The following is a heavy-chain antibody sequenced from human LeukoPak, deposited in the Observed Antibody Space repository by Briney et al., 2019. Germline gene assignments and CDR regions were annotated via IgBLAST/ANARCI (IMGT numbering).Heavy chain of an antibody. CDR3: AREEDLTLRYFDPRNAFDI. V-gene: IGHV1-18*01. J-gene: IGHJ3*02. CDR1: GYTFTSYG. Sequence: ASVKVSCKASGYTFTSYGISWVRQAPGQGLEWMGWISAYNGNTNYAQKLQGRVTMTTDTSTSTAYMELRSLRSDDTAVYYCAREEDLTLRYFDPRNAFDIWGQGTMVTVSS. CDR2: ISAYNGNT. D-gene: IGHD3-9*01.